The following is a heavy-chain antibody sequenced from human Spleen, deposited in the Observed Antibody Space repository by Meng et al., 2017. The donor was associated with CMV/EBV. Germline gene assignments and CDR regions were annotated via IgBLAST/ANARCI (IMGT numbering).Heavy chain of an antibody. CDR2: IYTSGST. CDR3: ARGGTKGTMVRGAYYYGMDV. Sequence: SETLSLTCTVSGGSISSYYWSWIRQPAGKGLEWIGRIYTSGSTNYNPSLKSRVTISVDTSKNQFSLKLSSVTAADTAVYYCARGGTKGTMVRGAYYYGMDVWGQGTTVTVSS. V-gene: IGHV4-4*07. D-gene: IGHD3-10*01. CDR1: GGSISSYY. J-gene: IGHJ6*02.